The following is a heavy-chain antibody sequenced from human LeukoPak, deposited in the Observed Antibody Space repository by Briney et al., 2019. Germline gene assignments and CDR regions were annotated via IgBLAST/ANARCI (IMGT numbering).Heavy chain of an antibody. CDR2: IYAGDSTS. J-gene: IGHJ3*02. D-gene: IGHD3-22*01. CDR1: GYSFTSYW. V-gene: IGHV5-51*01. CDR3: ARPGDSAGYFYGVADM. Sequence: GGSLKISCKGSGYSFTSYWIAWVRQMSGKGLEWMGMIYAGDSTSRYSPSFQGQVTMSVDKSISTAYLQWNSLKASDTAIYYCARPGDSAGYFYGVADMWGQGTVVTVSS.